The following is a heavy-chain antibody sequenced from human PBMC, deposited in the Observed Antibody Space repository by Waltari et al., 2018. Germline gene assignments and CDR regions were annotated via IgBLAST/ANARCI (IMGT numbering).Heavy chain of an antibody. CDR3: ARVGRFRYGMDV. Sequence: QVQLQESGPGLVQPSATLSLTCTVSGGSISSYYWSWIRQPPGKGLEWIGYIYYSGSTNYIPSLKSRVTISVDTSKNQFSLKLSSVTAADTTVYYCARVGRFRYGMDVWGQGTTVTVSS. CDR2: IYYSGST. J-gene: IGHJ6*02. D-gene: IGHD3-3*01. CDR1: GGSISSYY. V-gene: IGHV4-59*01.